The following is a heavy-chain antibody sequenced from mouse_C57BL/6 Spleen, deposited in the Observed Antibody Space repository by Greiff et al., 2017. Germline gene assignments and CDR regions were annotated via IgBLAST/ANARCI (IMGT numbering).Heavy chain of an antibody. CDR1: GFTFSSYA. V-gene: IGHV5-9-1*02. Sequence: EVMLVESGEGLVKPGGSLKLSCAASGFTFSSYAMSWVRQTPEKRLEWVAYISSGGDYIYYTDTVKGRFTISRDNARNTLYLQMSSLNSEDTAMYYCTRTYYGSSYAYYYAMDYWGQGTSVTVSS. J-gene: IGHJ4*01. D-gene: IGHD1-1*01. CDR3: TRTYYGSSYAYYYAMDY. CDR2: ISSGGDYI.